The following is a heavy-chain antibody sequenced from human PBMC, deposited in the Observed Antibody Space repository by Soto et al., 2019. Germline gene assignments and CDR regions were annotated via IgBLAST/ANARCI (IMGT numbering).Heavy chain of an antibody. CDR3: ARCDDSSGYYVHPGPFDY. Sequence: QVQLVQSGAEVKKPGASVKVSCKASGYTFTSYAMHWVRLAPGQRLEWMGWINAGNGNTKYSQKFQGRVTITRDTSASTAYMELSSLRSEDTAVYYCARCDDSSGYYVHPGPFDYWGQGTLVTVSS. CDR2: INAGNGNT. D-gene: IGHD3-22*01. V-gene: IGHV1-3*01. CDR1: GYTFTSYA. J-gene: IGHJ4*02.